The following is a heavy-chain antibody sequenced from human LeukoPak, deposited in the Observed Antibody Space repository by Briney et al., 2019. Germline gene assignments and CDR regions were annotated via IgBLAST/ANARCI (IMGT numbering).Heavy chain of an antibody. CDR2: ISSDGKT. D-gene: IGHD3-10*02. J-gene: IGHJ6*02. Sequence: GGSLRLSCAASGIAVSDNYMGWVRQAPGKGLERVSVISSDGKTDHADSVKGRFTISRDNSKNTVSLQMNILRAEDTAVYYCVRDQQWRIYSGRFYPQAKAYYYYAMDVWGQGTTVSVSS. CDR1: GIAVSDNY. CDR3: VRDQQWRIYSGRFYPQAKAYYYYAMDV. V-gene: IGHV3-66*01.